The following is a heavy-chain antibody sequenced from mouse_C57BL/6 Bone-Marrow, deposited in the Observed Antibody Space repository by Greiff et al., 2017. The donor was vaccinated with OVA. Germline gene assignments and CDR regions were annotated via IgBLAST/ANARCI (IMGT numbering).Heavy chain of an antibody. CDR3: ARLLIYYYGSSVAY. CDR1: GFTFSSYG. D-gene: IGHD1-1*01. V-gene: IGHV5-6*01. Sequence: EVQVVESGGDLVKPGGSLKLSCAASGFTFSSYGMSWVRQTPDKRLEWVATISSGGSYTYYPDSVKGRFTISRDNAKNTLYLQMSSLKSEDTAMYYCARLLIYYYGSSVAYWGQGTLVTVSA. J-gene: IGHJ3*01. CDR2: ISSGGSYT.